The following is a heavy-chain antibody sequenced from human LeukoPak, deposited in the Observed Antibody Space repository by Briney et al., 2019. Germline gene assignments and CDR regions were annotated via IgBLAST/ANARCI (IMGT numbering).Heavy chain of an antibody. J-gene: IGHJ4*02. D-gene: IGHD2-15*01. CDR1: GFTFSSYS. CDR2: IISSSSYI. Sequence: GGSLRLSCAASGFTFSSYSMNWVRQAPGKGLEWVSSIISSSSYIYYADSVKGRFTISRDNAKNSLCLQMNSLRAEDTAVYYCARVSGRNIVVVVAAMGCDYWGQGTLVTVSS. V-gene: IGHV3-21*01. CDR3: ARVSGRNIVVVVAAMGCDY.